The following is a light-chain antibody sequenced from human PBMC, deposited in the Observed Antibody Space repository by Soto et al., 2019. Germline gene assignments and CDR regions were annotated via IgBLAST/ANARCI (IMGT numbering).Light chain of an antibody. CDR3: QQADSFPVT. J-gene: IGKJ4*01. CDR2: AAS. Sequence: DIQMTQSPSSVSASVGDRVTITCRASQGISSWLAWYQQKPGQAPKRLIYAASSLQSGVQSSFRGSGYGTDVTLTISSLQPEDFATYYCQQADSFPVTFGGGTKVAIK. V-gene: IGKV1D-12*01. CDR1: QGISSW.